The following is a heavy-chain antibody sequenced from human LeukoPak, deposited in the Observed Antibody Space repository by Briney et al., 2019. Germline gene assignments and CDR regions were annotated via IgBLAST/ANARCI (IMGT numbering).Heavy chain of an antibody. CDR3: ARLKSDIAVAGSIDY. Sequence: GGSLRLSCAASGFTFDDYGMSWVRQAPGKGLEWVSGINWNGGSTGYADSVKGRFTISRDNAKNSLYLQMNSLRAEDTAVYYCARLKSDIAVAGSIDYWGQGTLVTVSS. CDR2: INWNGGST. V-gene: IGHV3-20*04. CDR1: GFTFDDYG. J-gene: IGHJ4*02. D-gene: IGHD6-19*01.